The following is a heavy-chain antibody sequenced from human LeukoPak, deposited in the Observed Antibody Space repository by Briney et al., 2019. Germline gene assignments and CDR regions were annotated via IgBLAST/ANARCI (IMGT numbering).Heavy chain of an antibody. V-gene: IGHV3-7*01. D-gene: IGHD5-24*01. CDR2: IKEDGSEE. J-gene: IGHJ4*02. Sequence: PGGSLRLSCAASGFTFGSYWMSWVRQAPGEGLEWVANIKEDGSEEYYVDSVKGRLTISRDNAKNSLYLQMNRLRAEDTAVYYCATYKNGYKRRYFDNWGRGTLVTVSS. CDR1: GFTFGSYW. CDR3: ATYKNGYKRRYFDN.